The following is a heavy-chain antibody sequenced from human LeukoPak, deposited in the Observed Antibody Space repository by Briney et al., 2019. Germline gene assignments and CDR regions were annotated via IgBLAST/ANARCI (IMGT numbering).Heavy chain of an antibody. CDR2: IIPIFGTA. D-gene: IGHD6-6*01. J-gene: IGHJ5*02. V-gene: IGHV1-69*01. CDR3: ARESSIAARPGRNWFDP. CDR1: GGTFSIYA. Sequence: SSVKVSCKASGGTFSIYAISWVRQAPGQGLEWMGGIIPIFGTANYAQRFQGRVTITADESTSTAYMELSSLRSEDTAVYYCARESSIAARPGRNWFDPWGQGTLVTVSS.